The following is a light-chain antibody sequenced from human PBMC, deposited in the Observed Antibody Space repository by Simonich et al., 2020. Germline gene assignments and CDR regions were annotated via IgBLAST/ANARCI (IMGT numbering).Light chain of an antibody. V-gene: IGLV1-40*01. Sequence: QSVLTQPPSVSGAQGQRVTISGAGNSSNIGAGYAVNWYHQLPGTAPKLLIDANSNRPSGVPDRFSGSKSGTSASLAITGLQAEDEADYYCQSYDSSLSGWVFGGGTKLTVL. J-gene: IGLJ3*02. CDR3: QSYDSSLSGWV. CDR2: ANS. CDR1: SSNIGAGYA.